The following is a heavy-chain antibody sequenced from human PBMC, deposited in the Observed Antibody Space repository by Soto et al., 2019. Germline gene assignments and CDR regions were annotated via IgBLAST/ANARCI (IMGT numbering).Heavy chain of an antibody. CDR1: GYTFTSYY. Sequence: QVQLVQSGAEVKKPGSSVKVSCKASGYTFTSYYMHWVRQAPGQAHAWMGIINPSGSTTGYAQKFQGRVTMTRDTSTSTVYMELSSLSSEDTAVYYCARTHSVGGTGVDYWGQGTLVTVPS. J-gene: IGHJ4*02. CDR3: ARTHSVGGTGVDY. CDR2: INPSGSTT. D-gene: IGHD6-19*01. V-gene: IGHV1-46*01.